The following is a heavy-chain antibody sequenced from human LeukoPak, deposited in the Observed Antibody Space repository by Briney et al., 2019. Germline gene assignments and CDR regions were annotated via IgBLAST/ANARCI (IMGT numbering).Heavy chain of an antibody. CDR2: IRYDGSNK. J-gene: IGHJ3*02. Sequence: GGSLRLSCAASGFTFSSYGMHWVRQAPGKGLEWVAFIRYDGSNKYYADSVKGRFTISRDNSKNTLYLQMNSLRAEDTAVCYCAKDSNFLDAFDIWGQGTMVTVSS. CDR1: GFTFSSYG. CDR3: AKDSNFLDAFDI. V-gene: IGHV3-30*02. D-gene: IGHD5-24*01.